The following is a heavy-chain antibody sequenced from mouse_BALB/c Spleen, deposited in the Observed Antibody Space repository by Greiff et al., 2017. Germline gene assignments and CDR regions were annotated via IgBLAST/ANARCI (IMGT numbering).Heavy chain of an antibody. V-gene: IGHV1-7*01. Sequence: QVQLQQSGAELAKPGASVKMSCKASGYTFTSYWMHWVKQRPGQGLEWIGYINPSTGYTEYNQKFKDKATLTADKSSSTAYMQLSSLTSEDSAVYYCVRAPFYSWGQGTTLTVSS. J-gene: IGHJ2*01. CDR1: GYTFTSYW. CDR3: VRAPFYS. CDR2: INPSTGYT.